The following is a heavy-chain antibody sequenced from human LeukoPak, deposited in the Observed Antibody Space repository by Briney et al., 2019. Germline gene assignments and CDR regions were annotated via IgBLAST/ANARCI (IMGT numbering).Heavy chain of an antibody. J-gene: IGHJ5*01. CDR2: IIPPFGTP. Sequence: ASVKVSCKASGGSFISWVRQAPGQGLEWMGGIIPPFGTPNYAQKFQGRVTMTTDESTNTAYMELSSLRSDDTAVYYCAGGQMGGKFDSWGQGTLVTVSS. D-gene: IGHD4-23*01. CDR1: GGSF. V-gene: IGHV1-69*05. CDR3: AGGQMGGKFDS.